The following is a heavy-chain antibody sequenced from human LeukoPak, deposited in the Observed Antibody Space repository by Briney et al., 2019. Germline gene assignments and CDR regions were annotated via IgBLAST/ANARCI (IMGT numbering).Heavy chain of an antibody. Sequence: ASVKVSCKASGYTFTGYYMHWVRQAPGQGLEWMGWINPHSGGTKYAQQFQGRVTMTRDTSTSTVYMDLSSLRSEDTAVYYCVRERERGTYFIWGQGTLVTVSS. V-gene: IGHV1-2*02. D-gene: IGHD3-10*01. CDR1: GYTFTGYY. CDR2: INPHSGGT. J-gene: IGHJ4*02. CDR3: VRERERGTYFI.